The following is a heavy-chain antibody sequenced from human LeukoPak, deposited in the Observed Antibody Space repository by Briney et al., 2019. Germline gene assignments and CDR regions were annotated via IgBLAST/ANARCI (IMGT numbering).Heavy chain of an antibody. CDR1: GFTFSSYA. CDR3: ARDIVVVPAGLYYYVMDV. D-gene: IGHD2-2*01. CDR2: ISYDGSNK. Sequence: GGSLRLSCAASGFTFSSYAMHWVRQAPGKGLEWVAFISYDGSNKYYADSVKGRFTISRDNSKNTLYLQMNSLRTEDTAVYYCARDIVVVPAGLYYYVMDVWGQGTTVTVSS. J-gene: IGHJ6*02. V-gene: IGHV3-30-3*01.